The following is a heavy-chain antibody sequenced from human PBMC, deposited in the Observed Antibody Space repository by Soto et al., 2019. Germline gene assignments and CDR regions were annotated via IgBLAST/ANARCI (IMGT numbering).Heavy chain of an antibody. Sequence: QVHLEQSGAEVKKPGSSVKVSCKFSGGTFSSYVIIWVRQAPGQGLEWMGGIIPVSGTANYAQKFHGRVTISADAATNTAYIELSSVRFDDPAVYYCATVDRSVALVGWFDPWGQGTLVTVSS. D-gene: IGHD2-8*02. J-gene: IGHJ5*02. CDR3: ATVDRSVALVGWFDP. CDR1: GGTFSSYV. V-gene: IGHV1-69*01. CDR2: IIPVSGTA.